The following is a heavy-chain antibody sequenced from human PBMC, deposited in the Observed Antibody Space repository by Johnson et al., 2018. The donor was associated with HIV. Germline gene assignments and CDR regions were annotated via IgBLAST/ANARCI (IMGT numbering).Heavy chain of an antibody. CDR1: RFIFSSNY. D-gene: IGHD3/OR15-3a*01. Sequence: VQLVESGGGLVKPGGSLRLSCAASRFIFSSNYMSWVRQVPGKGLEWVSVIYSGGTTNYADSVKGRFTISSDNSKNTLYRQMNNLRAEDTALYYCASGHMWSGFWGQGTMVTVSS. V-gene: IGHV3-66*01. J-gene: IGHJ3*01. CDR3: ASGHMWSGF. CDR2: IYSGGTT.